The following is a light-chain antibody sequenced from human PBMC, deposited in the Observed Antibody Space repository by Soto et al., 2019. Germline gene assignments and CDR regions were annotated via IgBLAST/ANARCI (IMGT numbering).Light chain of an antibody. CDR2: AAS. CDR3: QQANSFPRT. CDR1: QSISSW. J-gene: IGKJ1*01. Sequence: DIQMTQPPSTLSASVGARVTITCRASQSISSWLAWYQQKPGKAPKLLIYAASSLQSGVPSRFSGSGSGTDFTLTIGSLQPEDFATYYCQQANSFPRTVGQGTKVDIK. V-gene: IGKV1-12*01.